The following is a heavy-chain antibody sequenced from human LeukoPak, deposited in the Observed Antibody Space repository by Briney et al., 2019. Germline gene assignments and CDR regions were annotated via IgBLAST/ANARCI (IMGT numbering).Heavy chain of an antibody. J-gene: IGHJ4*02. V-gene: IGHV4-4*09. D-gene: IGHD5/OR15-5a*01. Sequence: SETLSLTCTVSGGSISSYYWSWIRQPPGKGLEWIGYIYTSGSTNYNPSLKSRVTISVDTSKNQFSLKLSSVTAADTAVYYCARSFYDGPWDYWGQGTLVTVSS. CDR3: ARSFYDGPWDY. CDR2: IYTSGST. CDR1: GGSISSYY.